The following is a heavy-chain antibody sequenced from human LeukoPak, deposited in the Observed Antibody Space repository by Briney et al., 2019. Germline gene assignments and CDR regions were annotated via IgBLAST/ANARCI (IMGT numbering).Heavy chain of an antibody. J-gene: IGHJ4*02. CDR3: ARGRKNYYDSSGYSVDFDY. V-gene: IGHV4-34*01. D-gene: IGHD3-22*01. Sequence: SETLSLTCAVYGGSFSGYYWSWIRQPPGKGLEWIGEINHSGSTNYNPSLKSRVTISVDTSRNQFSLKLSSVTAADTAVYYCARGRKNYYDSSGYSVDFDYWGQRTLVTVSS. CDR1: GGSFSGYY. CDR2: INHSGST.